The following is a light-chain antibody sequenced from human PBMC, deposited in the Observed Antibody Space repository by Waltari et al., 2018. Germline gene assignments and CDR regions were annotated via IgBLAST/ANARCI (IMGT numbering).Light chain of an antibody. Sequence: AIRMTQSPSSLSSSTRDRVPITCRASQAISSYLAWYQKKLGKAPKFLINATSSSQSGVHSRFRGSGFGTDFTLTIKFLQSEDVATYYCQQYYNYPWTFGQGTKVEIK. V-gene: IGKV1-8*01. CDR1: QAISSY. CDR2: ATS. CDR3: QQYYNYPWT. J-gene: IGKJ1*01.